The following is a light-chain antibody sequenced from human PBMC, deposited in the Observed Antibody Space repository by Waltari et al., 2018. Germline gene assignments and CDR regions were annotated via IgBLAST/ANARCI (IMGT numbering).Light chain of an antibody. CDR2: EGR. CDR1: SSDVGNYNL. CDR3: CSYAGSTTLV. Sequence: QSALTQPTSVSGSPGQSITISCIGTSSDVGNYNLVSWYQQYPGKAPKPMIYEGRKRPSGVSNRFSGSRSGNPASLTISGLQAEEEADYHCCSYAGSTTLVFGGGTKLTVL. V-gene: IGLV2-23*01. J-gene: IGLJ2*01.